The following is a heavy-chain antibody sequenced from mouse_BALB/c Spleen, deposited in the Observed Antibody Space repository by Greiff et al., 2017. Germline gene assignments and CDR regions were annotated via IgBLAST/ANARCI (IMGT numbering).Heavy chain of an antibody. V-gene: IGHV5-4*02. J-gene: IGHJ4*01. CDR2: ISDGGSYT. CDR1: GFTFSDYY. CDR3: ATYYGNYDAMDY. D-gene: IGHD2-10*01. Sequence: EVQRVESGGGLVKPGGSLKLSCAASGFTFSDYYMYWVRQTPEKRLEWVATISDGGSYTYYPDSVKGRFTISRDNAKNNLYLQMSSLKSEDTAMYYCATYYGNYDAMDYWGQGTSVTVS.